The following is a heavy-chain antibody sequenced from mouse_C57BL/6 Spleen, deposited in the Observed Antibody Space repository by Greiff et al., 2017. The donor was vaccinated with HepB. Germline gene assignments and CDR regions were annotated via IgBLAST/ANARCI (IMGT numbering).Heavy chain of an antibody. J-gene: IGHJ2*01. CDR2: IDPNSGGT. D-gene: IGHD1-1*01. CDR3: ARDGSSYDLDY. V-gene: IGHV1-72*01. CDR1: GYTFTSYW. Sequence: QVQLQQPGAELVKPGASVKLSCKASGYTFTSYWMHWVKRRPGRGLEGIGRIDPNSGGTTYNEKFKSKATLNVDKPSSTAYMQLSSLTSEDSAVYYCARDGSSYDLDYWGKAPLSQSPQ.